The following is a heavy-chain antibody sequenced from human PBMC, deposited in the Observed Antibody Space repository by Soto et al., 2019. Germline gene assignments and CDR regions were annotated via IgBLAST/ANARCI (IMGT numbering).Heavy chain of an antibody. CDR3: ASYGSGSYYPTTFDY. CDR2: IYYSGST. Sequence: QVQLQESGPGLVKPSQTLSLTCTVSGGSISSGGYYWSWIRQHPGKGLECIGYIYYSGSTYYNPSLKSRVTXSXXXSXXQFSLKLSSVTAADTAVYYCASYGSGSYYPTTFDYWGQGTLVTVSS. D-gene: IGHD3-10*01. V-gene: IGHV4-31*03. J-gene: IGHJ4*02. CDR1: GGSISSGGYY.